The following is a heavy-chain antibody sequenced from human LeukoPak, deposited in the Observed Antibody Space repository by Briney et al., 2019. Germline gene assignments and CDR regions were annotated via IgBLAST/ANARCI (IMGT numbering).Heavy chain of an antibody. Sequence: SETLSLTCTVSGGSVSSGSYYWGWIRQPPGKGLEWIGNIYYSGSTYYNPSLKSRVTISVETSKNQFSLKLSSVTAADTAVYYCARWYSSSSYDYWGQGTLVTVSS. CDR2: IYYSGST. CDR3: ARWYSSSSYDY. V-gene: IGHV4-39*07. J-gene: IGHJ4*02. CDR1: GGSVSSGSYY. D-gene: IGHD6-6*01.